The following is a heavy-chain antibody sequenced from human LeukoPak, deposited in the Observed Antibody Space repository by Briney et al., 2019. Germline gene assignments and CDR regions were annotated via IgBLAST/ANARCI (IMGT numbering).Heavy chain of an antibody. CDR1: GGSFSGYY. V-gene: IGHV4-34*01. D-gene: IGHD5-18*01. J-gene: IGHJ5*02. CDR2: INHSGST. Sequence: TSETLSLTCAVYGGSFSGYYWSWIRQPPGKGLEWIGEINHSGSTNYNPSLKSRVTISVDTSKNQFSLKLSSVTAADTAVYYCARARGGYSSGWFDPWGQGTLVTVSS. CDR3: ARARGGYSSGWFDP.